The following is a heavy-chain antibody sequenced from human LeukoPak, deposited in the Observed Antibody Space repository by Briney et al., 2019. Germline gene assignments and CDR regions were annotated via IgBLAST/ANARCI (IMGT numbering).Heavy chain of an antibody. Sequence: SVKVSCKASGGTFSSYAISWVRQAPGQGLEWMGGIIPIFGTADYAQKFQGRVAITADESTSTAYMELSSLRSEDTAVYYCARDGSGYSSGWRPGFDYWGQGTLVTVSS. D-gene: IGHD6-19*01. CDR2: IIPIFGTA. V-gene: IGHV1-69*13. CDR1: GGTFSSYA. CDR3: ARDGSGYSSGWRPGFDY. J-gene: IGHJ4*02.